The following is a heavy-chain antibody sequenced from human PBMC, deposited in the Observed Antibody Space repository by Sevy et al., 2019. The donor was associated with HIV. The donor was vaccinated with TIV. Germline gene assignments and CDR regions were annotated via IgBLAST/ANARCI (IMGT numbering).Heavy chain of an antibody. CDR2: IKDDGSDK. CDR1: GFSFSSSW. V-gene: IGHV3-7*03. CDR3: ARDWGYSVDY. J-gene: IGHJ4*02. D-gene: IGHD5-12*01. Sequence: GGSLRLSCAASGFSFSSSWMAWVRQPPGRGLEYVAIIKDDGSDKNYVDSVRGRFTISRDNAKNSLYLQMNSLRAEDTAVYYCARDWGYSVDYWGQGTMVTVSS.